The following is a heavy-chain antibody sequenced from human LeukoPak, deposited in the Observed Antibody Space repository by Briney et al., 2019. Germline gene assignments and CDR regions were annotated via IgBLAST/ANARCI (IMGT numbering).Heavy chain of an antibody. J-gene: IGHJ4*02. D-gene: IGHD3-3*01. CDR3: AGGSYYDFWSGPFDY. CDR2: IYYSGST. V-gene: IGHV4-59*08. Sequence: SETLSLTCTVSGGSISSYYWSWIRQPPGKGLEWIGYIYYSGSTNYNPSLKSRVTISVDTSKNQFSLKLSSVTAADTAVYYCAGGSYYDFWSGPFDYWGQGTLVTVSS. CDR1: GGSISSYY.